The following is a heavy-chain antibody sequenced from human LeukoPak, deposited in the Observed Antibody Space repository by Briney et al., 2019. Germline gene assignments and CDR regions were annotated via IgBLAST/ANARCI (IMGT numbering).Heavy chain of an antibody. J-gene: IGHJ4*02. CDR2: IFPGDSHT. CDR3: ARIAATWYGGS. Sequence: GESLKISCKGPGHSFINYWIAWVRQMPGKGLEWIGIIFPGDSHTRYSPSFQGQVTISADMSIDTAYLQWSSLRASDTAMYYCARIAATWYGGSWGQGSLVFVSS. V-gene: IGHV5-51*01. CDR1: GHSFINYW. D-gene: IGHD2-15*01.